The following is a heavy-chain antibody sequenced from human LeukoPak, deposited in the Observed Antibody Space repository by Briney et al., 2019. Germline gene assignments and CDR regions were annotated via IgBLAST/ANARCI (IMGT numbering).Heavy chain of an antibody. Sequence: PGGSLRLSCAASGFTFSDYYMSWIRQAPGKGLEWVSYISSPGTSIFYADSVKGPFTVSRDNTKNSLFLQMNSLRVEDTAVYYCARVSPYYYGAGPYYVIYWGQGTLVTVSS. D-gene: IGHD3-10*01. V-gene: IGHV3-11*01. CDR2: ISSPGTSI. CDR3: ARVSPYYYGAGPYYVIY. J-gene: IGHJ4*02. CDR1: GFTFSDYY.